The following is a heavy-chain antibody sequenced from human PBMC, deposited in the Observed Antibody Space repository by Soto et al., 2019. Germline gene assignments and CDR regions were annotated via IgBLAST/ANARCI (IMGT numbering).Heavy chain of an antibody. CDR2: IYSGGRN. CDR3: ARGSSRWDY. Sequence: SETLSLTCTVSGGSISSFYWSWIRQPAGKGLEWIGRIYSGGRNNYSPSLKSRVTMSVDTSKNQFSLRLSSVAAADTAMYYCARGSSRWDYWGQGTLVTVSS. V-gene: IGHV4-4*07. D-gene: IGHD6-13*01. CDR1: GGSISSFY. J-gene: IGHJ4*02.